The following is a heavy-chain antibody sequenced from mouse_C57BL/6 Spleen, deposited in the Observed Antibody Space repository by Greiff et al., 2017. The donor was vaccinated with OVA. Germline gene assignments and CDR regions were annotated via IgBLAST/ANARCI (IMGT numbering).Heavy chain of an antibody. CDR2: INPSTGGT. CDR3: ARREGY. V-gene: IGHV1-42*01. J-gene: IGHJ2*01. Sequence: EVQLQESGPELVKPGASVKISCKASGYSFTGYYMNWVKQSPEKSLEWIGEINPSTGGTTYNQKFKAKATLTVDKSSSTAYMQLKSLTSEDSAVYYGARREGYWGQGTTLTVSS. CDR1: GYSFTGYY.